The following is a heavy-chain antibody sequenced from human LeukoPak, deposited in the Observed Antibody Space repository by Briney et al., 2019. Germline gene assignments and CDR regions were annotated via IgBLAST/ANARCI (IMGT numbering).Heavy chain of an antibody. V-gene: IGHV3-21*01. Sequence: GGSLRLSCAASGFTFSSYAMSWVRQAPGKGLEWVSSISSSSSYIYYADSVKGRFTISRDNAKNSLYLQMNSLRAEDTAVYYCARDYSSGLTDYWGQGTLVTVSS. CDR3: ARDYSSGLTDY. J-gene: IGHJ4*02. D-gene: IGHD6-19*01. CDR2: ISSSSSYI. CDR1: GFTFSSYA.